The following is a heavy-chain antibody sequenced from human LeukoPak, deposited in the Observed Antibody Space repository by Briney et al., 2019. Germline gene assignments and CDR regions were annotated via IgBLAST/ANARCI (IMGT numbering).Heavy chain of an antibody. CDR2: INGNSGGT. CDR3: ARADYYDSSGYPSFDY. V-gene: IGHV1-2*02. D-gene: IGHD3-22*01. J-gene: IGHJ4*02. Sequence: ASVKVSCKASGYTFTGYYVHWVRQAPGQGLEWMGWINGNSGGTNYAQKFQGRVTMTRDTSISTAYMELSRLRSDDTAVYYCARADYYDSSGYPSFDYWGQGTLVTVSS. CDR1: GYTFTGYY.